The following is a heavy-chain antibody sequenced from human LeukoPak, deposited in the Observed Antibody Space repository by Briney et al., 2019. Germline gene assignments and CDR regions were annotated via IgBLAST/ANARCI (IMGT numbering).Heavy chain of an antibody. D-gene: IGHD1-1*01. Sequence: HPGGSLRLSCASSGFTFNNYAMTWVRQAPGKGLGWVSSITASGGSTYCADSVKGRFTISGDNSKNTLYLQMSSLRAEDTAVYYCARDYPTSGIVTIFDYWGQGTLVTVSS. V-gene: IGHV3-23*01. CDR2: ITASGGST. CDR3: ARDYPTSGIVTIFDY. CDR1: GFTFNNYA. J-gene: IGHJ4*02.